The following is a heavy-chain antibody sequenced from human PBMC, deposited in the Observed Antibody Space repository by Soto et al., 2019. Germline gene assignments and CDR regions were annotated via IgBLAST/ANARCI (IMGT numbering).Heavy chain of an antibody. CDR2: IFNPETS. D-gene: IGHD4-17*01. Sequence: QVRLVESGPRLVKTSETLSLTCTVSGAPMNRYYWSWIRQPPGKGLEWIGYIFNPETSKYNPSLRSRIAMSVDRSQNQCSLTMASLTAADTAVYYCARVYGTNYGFDYWGQGVLVTVSA. J-gene: IGHJ4*02. CDR3: ARVYGTNYGFDY. CDR1: GAPMNRYY. V-gene: IGHV4-59*01.